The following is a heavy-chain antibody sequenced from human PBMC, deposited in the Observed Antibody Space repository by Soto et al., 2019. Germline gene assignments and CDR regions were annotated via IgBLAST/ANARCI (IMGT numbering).Heavy chain of an antibody. V-gene: IGHV4-59*01. CDR1: GGSISSYY. CDR3: ASRLPTYTGGGFAY. J-gene: IGHJ4*02. D-gene: IGHD3-16*01. Sequence: PSETLSLTCTVSGGSISSYYWTWIRQPPGKGLEWIGYIYYSGSTNYNPSLKSRVTISVDTSKNQFSLKLSSVTAADTAVYYCASRLPTYTGGGFAYWGQGTLATVSS. CDR2: IYYSGST.